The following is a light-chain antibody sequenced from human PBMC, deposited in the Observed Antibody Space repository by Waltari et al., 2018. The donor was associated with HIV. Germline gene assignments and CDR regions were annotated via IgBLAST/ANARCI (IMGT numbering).Light chain of an antibody. Sequence: EIVMTQSPATLSVSPGESATLSCRASQSVSSNLAWYQQKPGLAPRLLIYGASTRATGIPARFSGSGSGTEFTLTISSLQSEDFAVYYCQQYNNWPPLTFGGGTKVEIK. CDR2: GAS. CDR3: QQYNNWPPLT. V-gene: IGKV3-15*01. J-gene: IGKJ4*01. CDR1: QSVSSN.